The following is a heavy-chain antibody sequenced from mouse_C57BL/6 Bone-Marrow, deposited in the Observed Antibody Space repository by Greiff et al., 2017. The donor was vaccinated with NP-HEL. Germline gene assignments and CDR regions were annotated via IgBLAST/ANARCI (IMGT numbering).Heavy chain of an antibody. CDR1: GFNIKDYY. D-gene: IGHD1-1*01. J-gene: IGHJ1*03. CDR2: IDPEDGDT. CDR3: TLAYYYGSRGWYFDV. V-gene: IGHV14-1*01. Sequence: EVQLQQSGAELVRPGASVKLSCTASGFNIKDYYMHWVKQRPEQGLEWIGRIDPEDGDTEYAPKFQGKATLTADTSSNTAYLQLSSLTSEDTAVYYSTLAYYYGSRGWYFDVWGTGTTVTVSS.